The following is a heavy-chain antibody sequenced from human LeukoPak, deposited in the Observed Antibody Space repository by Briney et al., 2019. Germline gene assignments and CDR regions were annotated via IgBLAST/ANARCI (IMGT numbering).Heavy chain of an antibody. V-gene: IGHV1-69*05. CDR1: GGTFSSYA. D-gene: IGHD3-10*01. Sequence: SSVNVSCKASGGTFSSYAISWVRQAPGQAIEWMGGMIPIFGTANYAHKYQARVTITTDESTSTPYLELSSWRSEDRNVHYCVREPYGTYFDYWGQGTLVTVSS. CDR2: MIPIFGTA. J-gene: IGHJ4*02. CDR3: VREPYGTYFDY.